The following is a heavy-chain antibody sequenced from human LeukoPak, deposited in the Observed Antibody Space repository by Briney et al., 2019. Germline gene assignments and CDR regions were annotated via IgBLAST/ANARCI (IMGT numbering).Heavy chain of an antibody. D-gene: IGHD3-9*01. CDR2: IYTRGRT. CDR1: GGSISSGSYY. CDR3: ASLIRYFDWFPPPSDY. J-gene: IGHJ4*02. V-gene: IGHV4-61*02. Sequence: SETLSLTCTVAGGSISSGSYYWSWIRQPAGKGLEWIGRIYTRGRTNYNPSLKSRVTISVDTSKNQFSLKLSSVTAADTAVYYCASLIRYFDWFPPPSDYWGQGTLVTVSS.